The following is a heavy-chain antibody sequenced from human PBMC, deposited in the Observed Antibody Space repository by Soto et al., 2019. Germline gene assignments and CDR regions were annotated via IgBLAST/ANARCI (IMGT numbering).Heavy chain of an antibody. CDR2: ITGSGNSA. V-gene: IGHV3-23*01. Sequence: EVQLLESGGGWVQPGGSLRLSCAASGFTFSTFVMTWVRQVPGEGLEWVSSITGSGNSAYYADSVKGRFTISRDNSKNTLYLQMSSLGADDTAAYYCAVHLRENYYTMDVWGQGTTVTVSS. CDR3: AVHLRENYYTMDV. CDR1: GFTFSTFV. J-gene: IGHJ6*02.